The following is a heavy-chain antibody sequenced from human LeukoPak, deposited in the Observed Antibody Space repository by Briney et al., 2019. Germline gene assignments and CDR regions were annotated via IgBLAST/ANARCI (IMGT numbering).Heavy chain of an antibody. CDR1: GDSVSGNRAT. CDR3: ASPTQYYYGSGSYFRMAGYYGMDV. J-gene: IGHJ6*02. D-gene: IGHD3-10*01. CDR2: IYYRSKWYS. V-gene: IGHV6-1*01. Sequence: SQTLSLTCAISGDSVSGNRATWNWLRQSPSRGLEWLGRIYYRSKWYSDYAVSVKGRITINPDTSKNQFSLLLNSVTPEDTAVYYCASPTQYYYGSGSYFRMAGYYGMDVWGQGTTVTVSS.